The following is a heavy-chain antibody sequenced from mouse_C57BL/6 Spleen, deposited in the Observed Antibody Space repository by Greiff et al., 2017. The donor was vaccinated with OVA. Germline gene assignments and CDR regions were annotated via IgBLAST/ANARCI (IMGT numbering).Heavy chain of an antibody. D-gene: IGHD1-1*01. CDR1: GYTFTSYW. J-gene: IGHJ2*01. CDR3: AIENTVVATYFDY. V-gene: IGHV1-74*01. CDR2: IHPSDSDT. Sequence: QVQLQQPGAELVKPGASVKVSCKASGYTFTSYWMHWVKQRPGQGLEWIGRIHPSDSDTNYNQKFKGKATLTVDKSSSTAYMQLSSLTSEDPAVYDCAIENTVVATYFDYWGQGTTLTVSS.